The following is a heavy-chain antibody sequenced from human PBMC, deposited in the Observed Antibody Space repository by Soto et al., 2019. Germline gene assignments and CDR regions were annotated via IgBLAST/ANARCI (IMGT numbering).Heavy chain of an antibody. J-gene: IGHJ4*02. CDR3: ARDDGRGLKY. V-gene: IGHV3-74*01. CDR2: INNVATII. Sequence: EVQLVESGGGLIQPGGSLRLSCAVSEITFNSYWMHWIRQTPGKGLVWVSHINNVATIINYADSVKGRFTISRDNAGNTLYLEMNSLGVEDTATYYCARDDGRGLKYWGQGTLVTVSS. CDR1: EITFNSYW.